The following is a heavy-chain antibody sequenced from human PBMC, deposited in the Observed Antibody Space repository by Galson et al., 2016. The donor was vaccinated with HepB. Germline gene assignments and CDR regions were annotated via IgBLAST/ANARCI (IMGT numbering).Heavy chain of an antibody. CDR1: GFTFSSHA. D-gene: IGHD2-2*01. V-gene: IGHV3-30*04. J-gene: IGHJ4*02. CDR2: ISYDGSNA. Sequence: SLRLSCAASGFTFSSHAMHWVRQAPGKGLEWVAIISYDGSNAYYADSVKGRFTISRDNSKNTMYLQMNSLRAEDTAVYYCARTGDRSSTSCYLPFDHWGQGTLVTVSS. CDR3: ARTGDRSSTSCYLPFDH.